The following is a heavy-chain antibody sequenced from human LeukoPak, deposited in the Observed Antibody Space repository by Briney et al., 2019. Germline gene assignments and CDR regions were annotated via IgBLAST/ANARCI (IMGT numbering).Heavy chain of an antibody. Sequence: ETLSLTCAVYGWSFSGYYWSWIRQPPGKGLEWIGEINHSGSTNYKPSLKSRVTISVDTSKNQFSLKLSSVTAADTGVYYCARGLSGFWEFDYWGQGTLVTVSS. D-gene: IGHD1-14*01. CDR1: GWSFSGYY. J-gene: IGHJ4*02. CDR3: ARGLSGFWEFDY. CDR2: INHSGST. V-gene: IGHV4-34*01.